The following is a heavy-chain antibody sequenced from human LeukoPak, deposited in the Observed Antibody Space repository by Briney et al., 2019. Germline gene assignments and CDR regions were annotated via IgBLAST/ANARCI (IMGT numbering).Heavy chain of an antibody. CDR3: ARVTHDSSGYYYWFDP. D-gene: IGHD3-22*01. V-gene: IGHV1-69*05. CDR1: GGTFSSYA. Sequence: SVKVSCKASGGTFSSYAISWVRQAPGQGLEWMGGIIPIFGTANYAQKFQGRVTITTDESTSTAYMELSSLRSEDTAVYYCARVTHDSSGYYYWFDPRGQGTLVTVSS. CDR2: IIPIFGTA. J-gene: IGHJ5*02.